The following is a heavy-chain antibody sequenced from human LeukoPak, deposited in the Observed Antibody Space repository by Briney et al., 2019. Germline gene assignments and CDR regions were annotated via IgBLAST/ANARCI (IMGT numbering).Heavy chain of an antibody. Sequence: GGSLRLSCAASGFTFSSYWMHWVRQAPGKGLEWVAVISYDGSNKYYADSVKGRFTISRDNSKNTLYLQMNSLRAEDTAVYYCAKDKRWRFGELFEGPFDYWGQGTLVTVSS. CDR1: GFTFSSYW. V-gene: IGHV3-30*18. D-gene: IGHD3-10*01. J-gene: IGHJ4*02. CDR2: ISYDGSNK. CDR3: AKDKRWRFGELFEGPFDY.